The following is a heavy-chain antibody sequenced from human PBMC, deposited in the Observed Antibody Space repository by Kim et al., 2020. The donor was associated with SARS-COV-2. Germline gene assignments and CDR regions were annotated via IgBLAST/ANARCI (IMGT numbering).Heavy chain of an antibody. CDR2: VIPISGTT. Sequence: ASVKVSCKASGGTFSNYAFSWVRQAPGQGLEWMGGVIPISGTTNYAQKFQGRFTITADESTSTAYMGLSSLTSEDTAMYYCARGPITLIRGIIMLWNTYYYDMDVWGQGTTVIVSS. J-gene: IGHJ6*02. V-gene: IGHV1-69*13. D-gene: IGHD3-10*01. CDR3: ARGPITLIRGIIMLWNTYYYDMDV. CDR1: GGTFSNYA.